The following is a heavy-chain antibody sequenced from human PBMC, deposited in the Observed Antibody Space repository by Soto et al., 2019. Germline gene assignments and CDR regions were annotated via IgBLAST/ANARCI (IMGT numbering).Heavy chain of an antibody. V-gene: IGHV1-2*04. CDR1: GYTFTGYY. Sequence: ASVKVSCKASGYTFTGYYMHWVRQAPGQGLEWMGWINPNSGGTNYAQKFQGWVTMTRDTSISTAYMELSRLRSDDTAVYYCARRISFLRLYRGRWYYYYSGMDVWGQGTTVTVSS. J-gene: IGHJ6*02. CDR2: INPNSGGT. D-gene: IGHD1-26*01. CDR3: ARRISFLRLYRGRWYYYYSGMDV.